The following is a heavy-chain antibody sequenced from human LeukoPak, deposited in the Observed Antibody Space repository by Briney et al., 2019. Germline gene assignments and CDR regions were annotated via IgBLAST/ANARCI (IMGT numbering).Heavy chain of an antibody. CDR1: GFTFSTYT. V-gene: IGHV3-21*01. CDR3: ARVCGGYYYMDV. Sequence: GGSLRLTCADSGFTFSTYTVNWVRQAPGKGLEWVASISSSSSSIYYADSVKGRFTISRDNAKNSLYLQMNSLRAGDTAVYYCARVCGGYYYMDVWGKGTTVTVSS. CDR2: ISSSSSSI. D-gene: IGHD2-21*01. J-gene: IGHJ6*03.